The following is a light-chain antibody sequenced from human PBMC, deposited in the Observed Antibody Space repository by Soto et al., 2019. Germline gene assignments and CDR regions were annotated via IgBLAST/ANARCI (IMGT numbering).Light chain of an antibody. J-gene: IGKJ1*01. V-gene: IGKV1-5*01. Sequence: DIQMTQSPSTLSASVGDRVTITCRASQSISSWLAWYQQKPGKAPKLLIYDASSLESGVPSRFSGNGSGTEFTLTISSLQPDDFATYYCQQYNSYSPLTFGQGTKVEIK. CDR3: QQYNSYSPLT. CDR1: QSISSW. CDR2: DAS.